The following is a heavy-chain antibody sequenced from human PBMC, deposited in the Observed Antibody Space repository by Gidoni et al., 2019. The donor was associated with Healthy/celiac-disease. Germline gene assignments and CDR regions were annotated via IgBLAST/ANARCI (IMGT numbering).Heavy chain of an antibody. CDR2: IYYSGST. CDR1: GGSISSSSYY. J-gene: IGHJ4*02. CDR3: ASDFFSYCSSTSCPHEPYFDY. Sequence: QLQLQESGPGLVKPSETLSLTCTVSGGSISSSSYYWGWIRQPPGKGLEWIGSIYYSGSTYYNPSLKSRVTISVDTSKNQFSLKLSSVTAADTAVYYCASDFFSYCSSTSCPHEPYFDYWGQGTLVTVSS. V-gene: IGHV4-39*01. D-gene: IGHD2-2*01.